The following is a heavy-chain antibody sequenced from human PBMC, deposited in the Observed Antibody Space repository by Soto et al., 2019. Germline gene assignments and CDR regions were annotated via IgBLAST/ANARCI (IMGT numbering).Heavy chain of an antibody. D-gene: IGHD3-16*01. CDR1: GYTFNSHE. J-gene: IGHJ4*02. V-gene: IGHV3-48*03. CDR2: ISGSGTT. Sequence: LRLSCVASGYTFNSHEMNWVRQAPGKELEWISSISGSGTTNYAESVKGRFTISRDNAHKSLFLEMKDLRVEDTAVYYCASGGIHWGQGTLVTVSS. CDR3: ASGGIH.